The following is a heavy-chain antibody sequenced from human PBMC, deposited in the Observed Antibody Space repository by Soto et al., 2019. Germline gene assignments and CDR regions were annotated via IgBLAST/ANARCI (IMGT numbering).Heavy chain of an antibody. V-gene: IGHV4-30-4*01. J-gene: IGHJ4*02. CDR1: GDSISSGDYY. D-gene: IGHD1-26*01. Sequence: QVQLQESGPGLVKPSQTLSLTCTVSGDSISSGDYYWSWIRQPPGKGLEWIGYIYYSGSTYYNPSLKSRVTISVDTSKTHFSLKLSSVTAADTAVYYCARVGLFGSYDGTTFDYWGQGTLVTVSS. CDR3: ARVGLFGSYDGTTFDY. CDR2: IYYSGST.